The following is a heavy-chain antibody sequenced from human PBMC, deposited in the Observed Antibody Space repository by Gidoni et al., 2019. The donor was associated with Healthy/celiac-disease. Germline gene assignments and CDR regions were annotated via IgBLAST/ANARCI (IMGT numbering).Heavy chain of an antibody. CDR1: GGSISSSSYY. CDR3: ARRAAGYCSSTSCSPFDY. D-gene: IGHD2-2*03. Sequence: QLQLQESGPVLVKPSETLSLTCTVSGGSISSSSYYWGWIRQPPGKGLVWIGSIYYSGSTYYNPSLKSRVTISVDTSKNQFSLKLSSVTAADTAVYYCARRAAGYCSSTSCSPFDYWGQGTLVTVSS. V-gene: IGHV4-39*01. CDR2: IYYSGST. J-gene: IGHJ4*02.